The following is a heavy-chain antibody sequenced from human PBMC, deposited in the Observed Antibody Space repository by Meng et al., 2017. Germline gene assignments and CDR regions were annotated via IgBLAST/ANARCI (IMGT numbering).Heavy chain of an antibody. Sequence: GESLKISCAASGSIFSDYYMSWIRQAPGKGLEWVSYISSSGSIIYYADSVKGRFTISRDNAKNSLYLQMNSLRAEDTAVYYCARACGGDGYLRYYYYGMDVWGQGTMVTVSS. J-gene: IGHJ6*02. V-gene: IGHV3-11*01. D-gene: IGHD2-21*02. CDR1: GSIFSDYY. CDR3: ARACGGDGYLRYYYYGMDV. CDR2: ISSSGSII.